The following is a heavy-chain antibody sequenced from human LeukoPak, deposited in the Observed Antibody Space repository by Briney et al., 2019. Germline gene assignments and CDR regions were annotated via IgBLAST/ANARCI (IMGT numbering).Heavy chain of an antibody. CDR3: ARGVSYDSSGYYNR. D-gene: IGHD3-22*01. J-gene: IGHJ4*02. V-gene: IGHV1-18*01. Sequence: ASVKVSCKASGYTFTSYGISWVRQAPGQGREWMGWISAYNGDTNYAQKLQGRVTMTSDRSTNTAYMELRSLRSDDTAVYYCARGVSYDSSGYYNRWGQGTLVTVSS. CDR1: GYTFTSYG. CDR2: ISAYNGDT.